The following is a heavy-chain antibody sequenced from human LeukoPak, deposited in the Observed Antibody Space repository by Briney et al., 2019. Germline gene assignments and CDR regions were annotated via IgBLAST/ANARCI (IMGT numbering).Heavy chain of an antibody. CDR3: ARLDCSSTSCRARGGVDY. Sequence: ASVKVSCKDSGYTFTSYAMHWVRQAPGQRLEWMGWINAGNGNTKYSQKFQGRVTITRDTSASTAYMELSSLRSEDTAVYYCARLDCSSTSCRARGGVDYWGQGTLVTVSS. CDR2: INAGNGNT. CDR1: GYTFTSYA. J-gene: IGHJ4*02. V-gene: IGHV1-3*01. D-gene: IGHD2-2*01.